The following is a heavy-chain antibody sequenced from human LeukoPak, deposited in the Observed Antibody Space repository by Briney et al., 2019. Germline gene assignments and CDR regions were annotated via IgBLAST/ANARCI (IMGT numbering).Heavy chain of an antibody. CDR3: ARDRIAVAGTRYAFDI. Sequence: GGSLRLSCAASGFTFSSYAMHWVGQAPGKGLEGVAVISYDGSNKYYSDSVKGRFTISRDNSKNTLYLQMNSLRAEDTAVYYCARDRIAVAGTRYAFDIWGQGTMVTVSS. CDR1: GFTFSSYA. J-gene: IGHJ3*02. CDR2: ISYDGSNK. D-gene: IGHD6-19*01. V-gene: IGHV3-30*04.